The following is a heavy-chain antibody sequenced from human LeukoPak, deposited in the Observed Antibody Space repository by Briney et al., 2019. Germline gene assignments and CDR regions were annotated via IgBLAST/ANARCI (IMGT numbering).Heavy chain of an antibody. D-gene: IGHD2-2*02. CDR1: GFTFSNYS. CDR3: ASPYCSSTSCYREYFQH. V-gene: IGHV3-30*03. Sequence: GGSLRLSCAASGFTFSNYSMIWVRQAPGKGLEWVAVISYDGSNKYYADSVKGRFTISRDNSMNTLYLQMNSLRAEDTAVYYCASPYCSSTSCYREYFQHWGQGTLVTVSS. J-gene: IGHJ1*01. CDR2: ISYDGSNK.